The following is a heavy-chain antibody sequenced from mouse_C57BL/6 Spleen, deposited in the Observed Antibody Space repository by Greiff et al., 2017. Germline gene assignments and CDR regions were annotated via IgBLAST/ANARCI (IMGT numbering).Heavy chain of an antibody. CDR3: AKSTARGYFDV. Sequence: QVQLQQPGAELVRPGSSVKLSCKASGYTFTSYWMHWVKQRPIQGLEWIGNIDPSDSDTHYNQKFKDKATLTVDKSSNTAYMQLSSLTSEDSAVYYCAKSTARGYFDVRGTGTTVTVSS. CDR2: IDPSDSDT. D-gene: IGHD1-2*01. V-gene: IGHV1-52*01. J-gene: IGHJ1*03. CDR1: GYTFTSYW.